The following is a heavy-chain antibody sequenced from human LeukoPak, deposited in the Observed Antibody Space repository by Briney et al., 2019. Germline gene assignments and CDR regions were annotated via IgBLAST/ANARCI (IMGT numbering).Heavy chain of an antibody. CDR1: GYTFTGYY. CDR2: INPNSGRT. Sequence: ASVKVSCRPSGYTFTGYYMHWVRQDSGRGLEWVGWINPNSGRTNYEEKFQGRVTMTRDTSISTAYMELSRLRSDDTAVYYCARATTPYSSSSAFVYWGQGALVTVSS. J-gene: IGHJ4*02. CDR3: ARATTPYSSSSAFVY. V-gene: IGHV1-2*02. D-gene: IGHD6-6*01.